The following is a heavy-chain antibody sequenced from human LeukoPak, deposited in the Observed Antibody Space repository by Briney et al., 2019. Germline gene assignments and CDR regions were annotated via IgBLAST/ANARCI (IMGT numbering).Heavy chain of an antibody. Sequence: PGGSLRPSCAASGFTFSSYEMNWVRQAPGKGLEWVSYIGSSGSTRYYADSVTGRFTISRDNAKNSLYLQMNSLRAEDTAVYYCAELGITMIGGVWGKGTTVTIYS. V-gene: IGHV3-48*03. J-gene: IGHJ6*04. CDR2: IGSSGSTR. CDR3: AELGITMIGGV. D-gene: IGHD3-10*02. CDR1: GFTFSSYE.